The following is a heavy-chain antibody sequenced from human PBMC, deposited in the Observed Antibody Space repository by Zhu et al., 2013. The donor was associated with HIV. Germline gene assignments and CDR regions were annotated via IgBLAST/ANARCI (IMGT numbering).Heavy chain of an antibody. CDR1: GFTFTKSA. Sequence: QLVQSGPEVKKPGTSVKVSCTASGFTFTKSAVQWVRQARGQRPEWIGWIVVGSGNTNSAQTFQGRVTITRDMSTSTAYMELFRLRSDDTAVYYCAAARHPGVGGRRTAVWDAFDIWGQGTMVTVSS. V-gene: IGHV1-58*01. CDR2: IVVGSGNT. D-gene: IGHD3-16*01. J-gene: IGHJ3*02. CDR3: AAARHPGVGGRRTAVWDAFDI.